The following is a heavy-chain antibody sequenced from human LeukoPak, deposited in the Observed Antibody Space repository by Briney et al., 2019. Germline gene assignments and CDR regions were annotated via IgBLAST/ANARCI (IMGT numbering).Heavy chain of an antibody. CDR1: GGSFSGYY. CDR2: INHSGST. Sequence: SETLSLTCAVYGGSFSGYYWSWIRQPPGKGPEWIGEINHSGSTNYNPSLKSRVTISVDTSKNQFSLKLSSVTAADTAVYYCARGVGAYGSGSYYPAPLGMDVWGQGTTVTVSS. D-gene: IGHD3-10*01. CDR3: ARGVGAYGSGSYYPAPLGMDV. J-gene: IGHJ6*02. V-gene: IGHV4-34*01.